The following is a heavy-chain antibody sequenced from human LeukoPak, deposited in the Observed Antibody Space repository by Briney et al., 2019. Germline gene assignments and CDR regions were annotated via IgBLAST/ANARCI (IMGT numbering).Heavy chain of an antibody. CDR2: IYPGDSDT. V-gene: IGHV5-51*01. CDR1: GSSFTSYW. J-gene: IGHJ4*02. D-gene: IGHD6-19*01. CDR3: ARGGGGWGGQYYFDY. Sequence: GESLKISCQGSGSSFTSYWIGWVRQLPGKGLEWMGIIYPGDSDTRYSPSFQGQVTISADKSISTAYLQWSSLKASDTAMYYCARGGGGWGGQYYFDYWGQGTLVTVSS.